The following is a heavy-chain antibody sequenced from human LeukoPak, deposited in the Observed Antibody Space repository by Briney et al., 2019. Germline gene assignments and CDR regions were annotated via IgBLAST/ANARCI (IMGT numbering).Heavy chain of an antibody. CDR2: IGGSGNTI. CDR3: ARKQLAFDY. D-gene: IGHD6-6*01. Sequence: GGSLRLSCAASGFTFSNYEMNWVRQAPGKGLEWVSYIGGSGNTIYDADSVKGRFTISRDNAKNSLYLQMNCLRAEDTAVYYCARKQLAFDYWGQGTLVTVSS. V-gene: IGHV3-48*03. CDR1: GFTFSNYE. J-gene: IGHJ4*02.